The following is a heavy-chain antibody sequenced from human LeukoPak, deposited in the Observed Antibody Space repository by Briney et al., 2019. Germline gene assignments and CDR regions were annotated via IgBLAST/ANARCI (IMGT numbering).Heavy chain of an antibody. Sequence: ASVKVSCKASGYTFSGYYLHWVRQAPGQGLEWMGWINPNSGDTYYVQNFQGRVSMTRDTSISTAYMELSRLRSDDTALYYCATGGYSGTEKPNDYWGQGTLVTVSS. D-gene: IGHD1-26*01. CDR1: GYTFSGYY. CDR2: INPNSGDT. J-gene: IGHJ4*02. CDR3: ATGGYSGTEKPNDY. V-gene: IGHV1-2*02.